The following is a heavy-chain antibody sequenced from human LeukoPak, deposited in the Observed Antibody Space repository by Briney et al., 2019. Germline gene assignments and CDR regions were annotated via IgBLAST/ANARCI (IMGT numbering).Heavy chain of an antibody. J-gene: IGHJ6*02. CDR1: GFTFSSYW. CDR3: AREFYSSGQYYYYYGMDV. V-gene: IGHV3-74*01. Sequence: GGSLRLSCAASGFTFSSYWMHWVRQAPGKGLVWVSRINSDGSSTSYADSVKGRFTISRDNAKNTLYLQINSLRAEDTAVYYCAREFYSSGQYYYYYGMDVWGQGTTVTVSS. D-gene: IGHD6-19*01. CDR2: INSDGSST.